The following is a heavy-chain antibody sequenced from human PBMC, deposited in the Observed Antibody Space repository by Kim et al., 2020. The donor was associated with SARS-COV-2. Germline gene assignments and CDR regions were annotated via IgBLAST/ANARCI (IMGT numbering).Heavy chain of an antibody. CDR1: GGSISSGGYY. V-gene: IGHV4-31*03. J-gene: IGHJ6*02. CDR3: ARGDFWSGYSSTNYYYYGMDV. D-gene: IGHD3-3*01. Sequence: SETLSLTCTVSGGSISSGGYYWSWIRQHPGKGLEWIGYIYYSGSTYYNPSLKSRVTISVDTSKNQFSLKLSSVTAADTAVYYCARGDFWSGYSSTNYYYYGMDVWGQGTTVTVSS. CDR2: IYYSGST.